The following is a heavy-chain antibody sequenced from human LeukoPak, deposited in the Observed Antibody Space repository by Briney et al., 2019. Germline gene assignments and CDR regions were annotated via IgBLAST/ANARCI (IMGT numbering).Heavy chain of an antibody. J-gene: IGHJ4*02. CDR3: ARSSGHSYGDFDY. CDR2: THHSGAT. Sequence: SETLSLTCSVSGVSITSNYWIWIRQPPGKALEWRGYTHHSGATSYNPSLKSRSTMSLDTSNNQFSLRLSSVTAADTAVYYCARSSGHSYGDFDYWGQGNLVTVSS. V-gene: IGHV4-59*01. CDR1: GVSITSNY. D-gene: IGHD5-18*01.